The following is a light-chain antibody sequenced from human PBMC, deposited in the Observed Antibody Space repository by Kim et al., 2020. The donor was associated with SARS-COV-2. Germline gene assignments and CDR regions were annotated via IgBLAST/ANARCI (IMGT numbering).Light chain of an antibody. V-gene: IGLV10-54*04. CDR2: RNN. J-gene: IGLJ3*02. CDR3: SAWDSSLSAWV. CDR1: SNNVGDQG. Sequence: RQPATITCTGNSNNVGDQGAAWLQQLQGHPPNLLSYRNNNRPSGISEKFSASRSGNTASLTITGLLPEDEADYYCSAWDSSLSAWVFGGGTQLTVL.